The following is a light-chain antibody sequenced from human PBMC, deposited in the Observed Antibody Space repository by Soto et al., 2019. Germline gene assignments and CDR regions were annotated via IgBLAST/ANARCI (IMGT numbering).Light chain of an antibody. CDR2: AAS. J-gene: IGKJ1*01. V-gene: IGKV1-39*01. CDR3: QHYKMYSPWT. CDR1: QSISSY. Sequence: DIQITQSPSSLSASVGDRVTITCRASQSISSYLNWYQQKPGKAPKLLIYAASSLQSGVPSRFSGSGSGTEFTLTISSLQPDDFATYYCQHYKMYSPWTFGQGTKVDIK.